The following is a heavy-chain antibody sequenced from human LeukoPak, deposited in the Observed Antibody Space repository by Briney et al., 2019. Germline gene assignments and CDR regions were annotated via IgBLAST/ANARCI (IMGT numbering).Heavy chain of an antibody. Sequence: SKTLSLTCTVSGGSISTYFWSWIRQPAGKGLEWLGRIYTSGSTNYNPSLKSRVTMSADTSKNQFSLKLRSVTAADTAVYYCARDRVDSSGYYYYYGMDVWGQGTTVTVSS. CDR2: IYTSGST. CDR1: GGSISTYF. V-gene: IGHV4-4*07. D-gene: IGHD3-22*01. CDR3: ARDRVDSSGYYYYYGMDV. J-gene: IGHJ6*02.